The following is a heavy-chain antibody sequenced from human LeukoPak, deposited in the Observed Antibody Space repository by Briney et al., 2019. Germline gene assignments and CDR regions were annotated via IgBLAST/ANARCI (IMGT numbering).Heavy chain of an antibody. CDR2: INPDGSDK. J-gene: IGHJ5*02. Sequence: GGSLRLSCAASGFTFSPYSMNWVRQAPGKGLEWVANINPDGSDKYYVDSVKGRFTISRDNAKSSLYLQMNSLRAEDTAVYYCAKLPYGDYNHHWGQGTLVTVSS. V-gene: IGHV3-7*05. D-gene: IGHD4-17*01. CDR3: AKLPYGDYNHH. CDR1: GFTFSPYS.